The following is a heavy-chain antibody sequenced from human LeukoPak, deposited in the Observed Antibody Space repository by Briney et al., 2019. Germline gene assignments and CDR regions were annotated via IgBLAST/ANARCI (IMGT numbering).Heavy chain of an antibody. J-gene: IGHJ3*02. CDR3: AKMSNYYNSLGYYAFDI. D-gene: IGHD3-22*01. CDR1: GLIVSRKY. V-gene: IGHV3-66*01. CDR2: IYSGGSA. Sequence: GGSLKLSWAAPGLIVSRKYRSWVRQAPGKGLEWAPVIYSGGSADYADSVKGRFTISRDNSKNTLHLQMKSLRAEDTAVYYCAKMSNYYNSLGYYAFDIWGQGTMVTVSS.